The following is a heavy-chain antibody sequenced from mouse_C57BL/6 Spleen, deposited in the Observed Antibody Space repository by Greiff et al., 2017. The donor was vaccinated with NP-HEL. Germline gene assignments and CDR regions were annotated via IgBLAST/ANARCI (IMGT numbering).Heavy chain of an antibody. V-gene: IGHV1-80*01. CDR2: IYPGDGDT. J-gene: IGHJ3*01. D-gene: IGHD1-1*01. Sequence: QVQLKESGAELVKPGASVKISCKASGYAFSSYWMNWVKQRPGKGLEWIGQIYPGDGDTNYNGTFKGKATLTADKSSSPAYMQLRSLTSEDAAVYIGATLYYGSSPGVAYWGQGTLVTVSA. CDR3: ATLYYGSSPGVAY. CDR1: GYAFSSYW.